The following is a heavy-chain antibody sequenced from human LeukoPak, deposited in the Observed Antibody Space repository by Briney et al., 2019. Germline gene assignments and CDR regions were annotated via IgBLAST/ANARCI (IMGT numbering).Heavy chain of an antibody. V-gene: IGHV3-21*01. CDR2: ISSSSSYI. D-gene: IGHD4-17*01. Sequence: PGGSLRLSCAASGFTFSSYSMNWVRQAPGKGLEWVSSISSSSSYIYYADSVKGRFTISRDNAKNSLYLQMNSLRAEDTAVYYCAKGRMTTVTTVFAFDIWGQGTMVTVSS. J-gene: IGHJ3*02. CDR3: AKGRMTTVTTVFAFDI. CDR1: GFTFSSYS.